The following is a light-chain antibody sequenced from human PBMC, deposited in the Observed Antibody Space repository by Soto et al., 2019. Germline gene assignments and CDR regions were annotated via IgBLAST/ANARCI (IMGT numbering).Light chain of an antibody. J-gene: IGKJ2*01. V-gene: IGKV3-20*01. Sequence: EIVLTQSPATLSLSPGERAALSCRVSQTVSSSYLGWYQQKPGQAPRLLIYAASSRATGIPDRFSGSGSGTDFTLTISRLEPEDFAVYYCQQYGSSPYTFGQGTKLEIK. CDR1: QTVSSSY. CDR3: QQYGSSPYT. CDR2: AAS.